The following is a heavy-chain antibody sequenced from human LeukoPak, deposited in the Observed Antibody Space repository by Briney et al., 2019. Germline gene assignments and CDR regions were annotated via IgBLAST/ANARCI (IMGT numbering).Heavy chain of an antibody. J-gene: IGHJ4*02. CDR2: ISSSSSTI. V-gene: IGHV3-48*02. CDR1: GFTFSSYS. CDR3: ARDYYDSSGYSSGGY. D-gene: IGHD3-22*01. Sequence: GGSLRLSCAASGFTFSSYSMTWVRQAPGKGLEWVSYISSSSSTIYYADSVKGRFTISRDNAKNSLYLQMNSLRDEDTAVYYCARDYYDSSGYSSGGYWGQGTLSPSPQ.